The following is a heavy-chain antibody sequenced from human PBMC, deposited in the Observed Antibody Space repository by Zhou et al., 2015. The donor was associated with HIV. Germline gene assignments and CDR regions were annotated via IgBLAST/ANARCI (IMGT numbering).Heavy chain of an antibody. J-gene: IGHJ5*02. CDR1: GYTFTSYY. CDR2: INPSGGST. CDR3: ARDRDLPIEEYDSGSNWFDP. D-gene: IGHD3-22*01. V-gene: IGHV1-46*01. Sequence: QVQLVQSGAEVKKPGASVKVSCKASGYTFTSYYMHWVRQAPGQGLEWMGIINPSGGSTSYAQKFQGRVTMTRDTSTSTVYMELSSLRSEDTAVYYCARDRDLPIEEYDSGSNWFDPVGPGNPGHRLL.